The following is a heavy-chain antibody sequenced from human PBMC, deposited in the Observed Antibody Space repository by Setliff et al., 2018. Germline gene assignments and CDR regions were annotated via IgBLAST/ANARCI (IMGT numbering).Heavy chain of an antibody. V-gene: IGHV3-23*01. CDR1: GFTFSSYS. CDR2: ISAGGEIS. D-gene: IGHD3-10*01. CDR3: ASIGVRGVRVDI. Sequence: GGSLRLSCAASGFTFSSYSMNWVRQAPGKGLEWVSAISAGGEISYYADSVKDRFTISRDNSKYTVYLQMNSLRAEDTAVYYCASIGVRGVRVDIWGQGTMVTVSS. J-gene: IGHJ3*02.